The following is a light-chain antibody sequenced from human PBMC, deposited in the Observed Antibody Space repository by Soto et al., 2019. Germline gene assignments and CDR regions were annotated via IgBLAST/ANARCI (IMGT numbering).Light chain of an antibody. CDR3: TSYTNSSTLGV. J-gene: IGLJ1*01. CDR1: SSDVGAYNY. CDR2: EVS. Sequence: QSVLTQPASVSGSPGQSITISCAGTSSDVGAYNYVSWYQQHPGKAPKLMIYEVSNRLSGVSNRFSGSKSGDTASLTISGLQAEDEAAYYSTSYTNSSTLGVFGTGTKVTVL. V-gene: IGLV2-14*01.